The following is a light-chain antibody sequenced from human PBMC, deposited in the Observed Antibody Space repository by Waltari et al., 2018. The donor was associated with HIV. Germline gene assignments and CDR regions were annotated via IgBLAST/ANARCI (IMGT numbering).Light chain of an antibody. CDR2: QDN. CDR1: KLGAKF. J-gene: IGLJ2*01. V-gene: IGLV3-1*01. CDR3: QAWDSNIVV. Sequence: SYVLTQPPSVSVAPGQTASIPCSGDKLGAKFVSWYRQKPGQPPMLVIFQDNNRPSGIPERISGSNSGNTATLTISGTQALDEADYYCQAWDSNIVVFGGGTKMTVL.